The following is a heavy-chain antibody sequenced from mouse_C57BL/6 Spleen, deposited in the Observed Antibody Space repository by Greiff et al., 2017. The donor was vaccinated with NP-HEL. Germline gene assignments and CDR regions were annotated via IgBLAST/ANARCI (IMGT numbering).Heavy chain of an antibody. Sequence: DVHLVESGGGLVKPGGSLKLSCAASGFTFSDYGLHWVRQAPEKGLEWVAYISSGSRTIYYADTVKGRFTISRDNAKNTLFLQMTSLRSEDTAMYYCARSGTGTEALDYWGQGTSVTVSS. CDR2: ISSGSRTI. V-gene: IGHV5-17*01. CDR1: GFTFSDYG. D-gene: IGHD4-1*01. CDR3: ARSGTGTEALDY. J-gene: IGHJ4*01.